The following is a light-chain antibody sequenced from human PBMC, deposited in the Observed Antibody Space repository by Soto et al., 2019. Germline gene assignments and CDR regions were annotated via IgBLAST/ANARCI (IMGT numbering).Light chain of an antibody. CDR2: DVS. CDR3: CSYAGSYTWV. J-gene: IGLJ1*01. Sequence: QSALTQPRSVSGSPGQSVTIYCPGTSSDVGGYNFVSRYQQHPGKAPKVMIYDVSNRPSGVPDRFSGSKSGNTASLTISGLQAEDEADYYCCSYAGSYTWVFGTGTKLTVL. V-gene: IGLV2-11*01. CDR1: SSDVGGYNF.